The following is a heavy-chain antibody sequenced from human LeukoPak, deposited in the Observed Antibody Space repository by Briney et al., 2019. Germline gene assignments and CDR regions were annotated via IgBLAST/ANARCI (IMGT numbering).Heavy chain of an antibody. Sequence: GGSLRLSCAASRFSFSSYNMNWVRQAPGKGLEWVSYIGTSNTKYYTDSVKGRFTISRDNFKNTLYVQMNSLRADDTAVYYCAKGLASDGWLGHDHWGQGTLVTVSS. V-gene: IGHV3-48*01. J-gene: IGHJ4*02. D-gene: IGHD5-24*01. CDR3: AKGLASDGWLGHDH. CDR1: RFSFSSYN. CDR2: IGTSNTK.